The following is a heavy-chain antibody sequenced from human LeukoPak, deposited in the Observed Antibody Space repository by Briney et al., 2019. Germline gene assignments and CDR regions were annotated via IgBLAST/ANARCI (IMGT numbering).Heavy chain of an antibody. CDR3: ATRPVAGTLRYFDY. Sequence: ASVKVSCKVSGYTLTELSMHWVRQAPGKGLEWMGGFDTEDGETIYAQKFQGRVTMTEDTSTDTAYMELSRLRSEDTAVYYCATRPVAGTLRYFDYWGQGTLVTVSS. J-gene: IGHJ4*02. CDR1: GYTLTELS. CDR2: FDTEDGET. V-gene: IGHV1-24*01. D-gene: IGHD6-19*01.